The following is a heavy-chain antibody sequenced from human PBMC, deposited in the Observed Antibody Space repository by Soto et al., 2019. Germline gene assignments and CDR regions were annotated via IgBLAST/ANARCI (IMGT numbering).Heavy chain of an antibody. CDR1: GYTFTSYG. V-gene: IGHV1-18*01. Sequence: ASVKVSCKASGYTFTSYGISWVRQAPGQGLEWMGWISAYNGNTNYAQKLQGRVTMTTDTSTSTAYMELRSLRSDDTAVYYCARDGRNWRDEPYFDYWGQGTLVTVSS. CDR3: ARDGRNWRDEPYFDY. D-gene: IGHD3-3*01. CDR2: ISAYNGNT. J-gene: IGHJ4*02.